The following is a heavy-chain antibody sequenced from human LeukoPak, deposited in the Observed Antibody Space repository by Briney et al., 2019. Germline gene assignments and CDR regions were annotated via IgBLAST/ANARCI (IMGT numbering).Heavy chain of an antibody. D-gene: IGHD3-22*01. CDR2: IYSSGST. CDR1: GGSISSYY. CDR3: AREISMMDRSLDI. V-gene: IGHV4-4*07. Sequence: SETLSLTCTVSGGSISSYYWSWIRQPAGKGLEWIGRIYSSGSTNYNPSLKSRVTMSVDASKNQFSLNLSSVTAADTAVYYCAREISMMDRSLDIWGQGTMVTASS. J-gene: IGHJ3*02.